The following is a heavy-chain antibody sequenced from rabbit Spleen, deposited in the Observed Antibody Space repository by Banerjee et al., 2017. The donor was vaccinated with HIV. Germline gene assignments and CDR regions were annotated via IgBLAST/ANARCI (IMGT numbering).Heavy chain of an antibody. Sequence: QSLEESGGDLVKPGASLTLTCTASGFSFSSSYYMCWVRQAPGKGLEWIACIYVGSTGSTWYASWAKGRFTISKTSSTTVTLQMTSLTAADTATYFCARGYTGYNGAKDLWGPGTLVTVS. CDR2: IYVGSTGST. V-gene: IGHV1S40*01. CDR1: GFSFSSSYY. J-gene: IGHJ4*01. CDR3: ARGYTGYNGAKDL. D-gene: IGHD7-1*01.